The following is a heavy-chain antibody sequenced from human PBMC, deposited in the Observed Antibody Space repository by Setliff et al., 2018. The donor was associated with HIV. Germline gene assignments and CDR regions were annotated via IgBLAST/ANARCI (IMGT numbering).Heavy chain of an antibody. CDR2: MDPSSAAT. CDR3: ARGVGAAWDY. CDR1: GYTFTSKH. Sequence: GASVKVSCKASGYTFTSKHINWVRQATGQGLEWLGWMDPSSAATGYAQKFQGRVTLTRDTSINTAYMELSSLTSDDTAVYYCARGVGAAWDYWGQGTQVTVSS. D-gene: IGHD1-26*01. J-gene: IGHJ4*02. V-gene: IGHV1-8*01.